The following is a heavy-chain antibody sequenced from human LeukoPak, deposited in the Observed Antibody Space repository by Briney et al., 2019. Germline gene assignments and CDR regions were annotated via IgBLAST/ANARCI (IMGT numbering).Heavy chain of an antibody. J-gene: IGHJ4*02. CDR3: ARVSGSDSHFDY. D-gene: IGHD5-12*01. CDR1: GGSISSSSYF. CDR2: VHYSGST. Sequence: SETLSLTCSVSGGSISSSSYFWGWIRQPPGKGLEWIASVHYSGSTYYNPSLKSRVTISVDTSKNQFSLRLTSVTAADTALYYCARVSGSDSHFDYWGQGTLVTVSS. V-gene: IGHV4-39*07.